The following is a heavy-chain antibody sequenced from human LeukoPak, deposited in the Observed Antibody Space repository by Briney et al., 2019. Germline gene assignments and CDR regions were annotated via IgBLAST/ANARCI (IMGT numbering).Heavy chain of an antibody. CDR3: VRDWGYDSSGYWQKYFDT. CDR2: INHDGSNT. V-gene: IGHV3-74*01. D-gene: IGHD3-22*01. Sequence: WGSLRLSCAASGFTFSSYSMNWVRQAPGKGLVWVSRINHDGSNTNYADSVKGRFTISRDNAKNTVYLQMNSPRAEDTAVYYCVRDWGYDSSGYWQKYFDTWGQGTLVTVSS. CDR1: GFTFSSYS. J-gene: IGHJ4*02.